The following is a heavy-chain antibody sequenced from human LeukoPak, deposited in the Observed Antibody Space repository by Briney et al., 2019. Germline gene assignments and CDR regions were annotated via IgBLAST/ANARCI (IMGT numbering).Heavy chain of an antibody. J-gene: IGHJ4*02. V-gene: IGHV3-23*01. D-gene: IGHD3-10*01. CDR2: ISGSGGST. CDR3: AKLSVNVLLWFGELLDRTYYFDY. Sequence: PGGSLRLSCAASGFTFSSYAMSWVRQAPVKGLEWVSAISGSGGSTYYADSVKGRFTISRDNSKNTLYLQMNSLRAEDTAVYYCAKLSVNVLLWFGELLDRTYYFDYWGQGTLVTVSS. CDR1: GFTFSSYA.